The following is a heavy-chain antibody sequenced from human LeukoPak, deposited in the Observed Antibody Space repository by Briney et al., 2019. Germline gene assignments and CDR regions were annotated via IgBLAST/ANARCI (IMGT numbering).Heavy chain of an antibody. CDR2: ISSSSSYI. V-gene: IGHV3-21*01. CDR1: GFTFSGYS. Sequence: GGSLRLSCAASGFTFSGYSMNWVCQAPGKRLEWVSSISSSSSYIYYADSVKGRFTISRDNAKNSLYLQMNSLRAEDTAVYYCARGSSSGWSRGDYWGQGTLVTVSS. D-gene: IGHD6-19*01. J-gene: IGHJ4*02. CDR3: ARGSSSGWSRGDY.